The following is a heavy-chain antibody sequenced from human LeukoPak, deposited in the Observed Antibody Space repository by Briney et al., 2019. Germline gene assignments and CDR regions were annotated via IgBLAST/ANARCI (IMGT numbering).Heavy chain of an antibody. CDR1: GFTFSAHY. V-gene: IGHV3-72*01. CDR2: IRDKDNKYII. D-gene: IGHD2-21*01. J-gene: IGHJ4*02. Sequence: GGSLRLSCAASGFTFSAHYMDWVRQTPGKGLEWVGRIRDKDNKYIIEYAASVKGRFTISRDDSKNKLYLQMNSLKTEDTAVYYCARVVNYLDYWGQGTLVIVSS. CDR3: ARVVNYLDY.